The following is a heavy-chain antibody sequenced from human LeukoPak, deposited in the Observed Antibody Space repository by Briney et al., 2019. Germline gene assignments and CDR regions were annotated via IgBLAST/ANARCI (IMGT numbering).Heavy chain of an antibody. CDR2: RYVGGRD. V-gene: IGHV4-59*03. Sequence: SETLSLTCTVSGGSISSYSWSWIRQPPGKGLEWIGCRYVGGRDLYNPSLKSRVTISVDASEKQISLSLRSVTAADTAMYYCANTTRVAPDGRAEYFQHWGQGTLAIVSS. J-gene: IGHJ1*01. CDR3: ANTTRVAPDGRAEYFQH. D-gene: IGHD5-12*01. CDR1: GGSISSYS.